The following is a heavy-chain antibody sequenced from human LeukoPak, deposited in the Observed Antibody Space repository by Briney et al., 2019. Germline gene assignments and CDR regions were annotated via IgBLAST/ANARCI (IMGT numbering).Heavy chain of an antibody. CDR1: GFIFRSHA. CDR3: AKFALQSDPFDY. V-gene: IGHV3-23*01. D-gene: IGHD6-19*01. Sequence: GGSLRLSCAASGFIFRSHAMDRVRQAPGKGLEWVSTVSASDGGTFYAESVKGRFIISRDNSKNTLYLQMNSLRGEDTAIYYCAKFALQSDPFDYWGQGSLVTVSS. CDR2: VSASDGGT. J-gene: IGHJ4*02.